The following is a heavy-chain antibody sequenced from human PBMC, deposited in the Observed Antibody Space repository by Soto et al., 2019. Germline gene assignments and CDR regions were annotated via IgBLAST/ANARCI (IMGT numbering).Heavy chain of an antibody. CDR2: IGGSGSST. CDR1: GFTFTNHA. V-gene: IGHV3-23*01. D-gene: IGHD3-22*01. CDR3: ARRCYYYCSTGYWDKINSDY. J-gene: IGHJ4*02. Sequence: GGSLRLSCAASGFTFTNHAMSWVRQAPGKGLEWVSDIGGSGSSTYYADSVKGRFTISRDNSKDTLYLQMNGLRAEDTAVYYCARRCYYYCSTGYWDKINSDYWGQGALVTVSS.